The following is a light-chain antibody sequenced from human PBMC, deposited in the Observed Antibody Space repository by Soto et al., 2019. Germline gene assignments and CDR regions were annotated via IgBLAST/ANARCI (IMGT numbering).Light chain of an antibody. Sequence: EIVLTQSPATLSLSPGERATLSCRASQSVSSYLAWYQQKPGQAPRLLIYDASNRATGIPARFSGSGSGTDFTLTISSLVPEDFAVYYCQQRSNWPKTFGQGTNVDIK. CDR1: QSVSSY. V-gene: IGKV3-11*01. CDR2: DAS. J-gene: IGKJ1*01. CDR3: QQRSNWPKT.